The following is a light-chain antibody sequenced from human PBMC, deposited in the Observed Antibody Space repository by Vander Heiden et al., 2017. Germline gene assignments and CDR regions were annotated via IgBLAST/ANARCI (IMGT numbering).Light chain of an antibody. CDR2: WAS. Sequence: DIVMTQSPDSLAVSLAARATINCKSSQSVLYSSNNKNYLAWYQQKPGQPPKLLIYWASTRESGVPDRFSGSGSGTDFTLTISSLQAEDVAVYYCQQYDSTPQTFGQGTKVEIK. CDR1: QSVLYSSNNKNY. J-gene: IGKJ1*01. CDR3: QQYDSTPQT. V-gene: IGKV4-1*01.